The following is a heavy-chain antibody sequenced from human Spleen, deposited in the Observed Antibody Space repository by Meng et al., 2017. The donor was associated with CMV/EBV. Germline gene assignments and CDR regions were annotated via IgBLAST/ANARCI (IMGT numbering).Heavy chain of an antibody. D-gene: IGHD2-2*01. J-gene: IGHJ4*02. CDR3: ARVWSRGQYCSSTSCPSYFDY. Sequence: GGSLRLSCAASGFTFSSYSMTWVRQAPGKGLEWVSSIGSSSRSIYYADSVKGRFTISRDNARNSLTLQMNSLRAGDTAVYYCARVWSRGQYCSSTSCPSYFDYWGQGTLVTVSS. V-gene: IGHV3-21*01. CDR1: GFTFSSYS. CDR2: IGSSSRSI.